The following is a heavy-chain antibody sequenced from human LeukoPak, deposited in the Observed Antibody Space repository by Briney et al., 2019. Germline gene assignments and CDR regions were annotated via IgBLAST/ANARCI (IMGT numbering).Heavy chain of an antibody. Sequence: ASVKVSCKASGYTFTSYDINWVRQATGQGLEWMGWMNPNSGNTGYAQKFQGRVTMTRNTSISTAYMELSSLRSEDTAVYYCARFFLGILGYYYGMDVWGQGTTVTVSS. V-gene: IGHV1-8*01. CDR2: MNPNSGNT. D-gene: IGHD7-27*01. CDR1: GYTFTSYD. CDR3: ARFFLGILGYYYGMDV. J-gene: IGHJ6*02.